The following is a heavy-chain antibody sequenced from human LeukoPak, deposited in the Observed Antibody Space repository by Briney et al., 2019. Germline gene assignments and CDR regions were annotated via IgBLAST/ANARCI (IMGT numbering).Heavy chain of an antibody. CDR3: ARGGSYLSAFDI. CDR1: GFTFSNYW. Sequence: GGSLRLSCAASGFTFSNYWMSWVRQVPGKGLEWLANIKVDGSETYYVDSLKGRFTISRDNAKNSVYLQMNSLRVEDTAVYYCARGGSYLSAFDIWGQGTMVTVSS. D-gene: IGHD1-26*01. J-gene: IGHJ3*02. V-gene: IGHV3-7*04. CDR2: IKVDGSET.